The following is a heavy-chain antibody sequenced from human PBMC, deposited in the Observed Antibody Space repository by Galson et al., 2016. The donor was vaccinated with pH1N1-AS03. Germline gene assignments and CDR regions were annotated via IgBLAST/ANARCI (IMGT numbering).Heavy chain of an antibody. V-gene: IGHV3-21*01. J-gene: IGHJ4*02. Sequence: SLRLSCAASGFTFSSYSMTWVRQAPGKGLEWVSFIRNSGSHISYGASVKGRFTVSRDNAKNSLYLQMNSLRAEDTAVYYCARGNYYDVDLREYYFDYWGQGTLVTVSS. CDR2: IRNSGSHI. D-gene: IGHD3-22*01. CDR3: ARGNYYDVDLREYYFDY. CDR1: GFTFSSYS.